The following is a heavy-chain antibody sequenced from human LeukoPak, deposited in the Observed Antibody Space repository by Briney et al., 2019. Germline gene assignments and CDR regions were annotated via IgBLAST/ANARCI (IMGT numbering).Heavy chain of an antibody. CDR2: ISSSGSTI. J-gene: IGHJ3*02. D-gene: IGHD4-17*01. CDR1: GFTFADYG. V-gene: IGHV3-11*01. CDR3: ARGLRYAFDI. Sequence: GGSLRLSCVASGFTFADYGMSWVRQAPGKGLEWVSYISSSGSTIYYADSVKGRFTISRDNAKNSLYLQMNSLRAEDTAVYYCARGLRYAFDIWGQGTMVTVSS.